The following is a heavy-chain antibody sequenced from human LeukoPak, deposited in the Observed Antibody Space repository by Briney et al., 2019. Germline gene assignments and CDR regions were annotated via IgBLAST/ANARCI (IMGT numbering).Heavy chain of an antibody. Sequence: PGGSLRLSCAASGFTFSSYAMNWVRQTPGKGLEWVGRTRNKADSYTTEYAPSVKGRFSISRDDSNNSLYLQMNSLKTEDTAVYYCVSSRPSGYPDYWGQGTLVTVSS. V-gene: IGHV3-72*01. J-gene: IGHJ4*02. CDR3: VSSRPSGYPDY. D-gene: IGHD3-22*01. CDR2: TRNKADSYTT. CDR1: GFTFSSYA.